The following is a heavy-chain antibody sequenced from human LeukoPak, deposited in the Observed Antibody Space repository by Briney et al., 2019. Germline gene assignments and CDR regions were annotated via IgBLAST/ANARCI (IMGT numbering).Heavy chain of an antibody. CDR2: IYYSGST. J-gene: IGHJ4*02. D-gene: IGHD6-19*01. Sequence: PSETLSLTCTVSGGSISGYYWSWIRQPPGKGLEWIGYIYYSGSTNYNPSLKSRVTISLDTSKNQFSLKLSSVTAADTAVYYCARLLYSSGWYRLDYWGQGTLVTVPS. CDR1: GGSISGYY. V-gene: IGHV4-59*08. CDR3: ARLLYSSGWYRLDY.